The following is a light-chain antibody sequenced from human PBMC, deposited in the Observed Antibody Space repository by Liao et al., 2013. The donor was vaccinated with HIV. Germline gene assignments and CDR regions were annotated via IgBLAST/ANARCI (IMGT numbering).Light chain of an antibody. CDR3: QVWDSSSDHYV. Sequence: SYVLTQPPSVSVAPGKTARITCGGNNVGSKSVHWYQQKPGQAPVLVIYYDSDRPSGIPERFSGSNSGNMATLTISGVEAGDEADYHCQVWDSSSDHYVFGSGTKVTVL. V-gene: IGLV3-21*01. CDR1: NVGSKS. J-gene: IGLJ1*01. CDR2: YDS.